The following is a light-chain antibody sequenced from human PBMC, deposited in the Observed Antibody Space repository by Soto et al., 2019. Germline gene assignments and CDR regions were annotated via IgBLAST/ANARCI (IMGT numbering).Light chain of an antibody. V-gene: IGLV2-14*01. J-gene: IGLJ1*01. CDR1: SSDIDAYNY. Sequence: QSALTQPASVSGSPGQSITISCTGTSSDIDAYNYVSWHQQHPGKAPKLMIYDVSNRPSGISNRFSGSKSGNTASLTISGLQAEDGADYYCGSYTTSSNYVFGTGTKVTVL. CDR2: DVS. CDR3: GSYTTSSNYV.